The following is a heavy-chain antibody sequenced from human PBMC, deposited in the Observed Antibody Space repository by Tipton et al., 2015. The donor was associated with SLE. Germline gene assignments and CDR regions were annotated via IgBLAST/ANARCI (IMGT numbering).Heavy chain of an antibody. CDR1: GDTFTNYV. V-gene: IGHV1-18*01. CDR2: ITTSNGNA. J-gene: IGHJ6*03. D-gene: IGHD2-8*01. CDR3: ARVKLIGVAYYMDV. Sequence: QLVQSGAEVKRPGSSVKVSCKASGDTFTNYVINWVRRAPGQGLEWVGWITTSNGNAYPAQKLQDRVIMTTDTSTSTAYMELRGLTSDDTAVYYCARVKLIGVAYYMDVWGKGTTVTVSS.